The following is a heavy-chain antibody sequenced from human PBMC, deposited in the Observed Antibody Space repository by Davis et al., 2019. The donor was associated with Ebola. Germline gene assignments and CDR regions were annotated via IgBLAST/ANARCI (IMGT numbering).Heavy chain of an antibody. V-gene: IGHV3-7*01. D-gene: IGHD3-3*01. CDR1: GFTFSSYW. CDR2: IKQDGSEK. CDR3: ARVDGYYDFWSGYYQYNWFDP. J-gene: IGHJ5*02. Sequence: GESLKISCAASGFTFSSYWMSCVRQAPGKGLEWVANIKQDGSEKYYVDSVKGRFTISRDNAKNSLYLQMNSLRVEDTAVYYCARVDGYYDFWSGYYQYNWFDPWGQGTLVTVSS.